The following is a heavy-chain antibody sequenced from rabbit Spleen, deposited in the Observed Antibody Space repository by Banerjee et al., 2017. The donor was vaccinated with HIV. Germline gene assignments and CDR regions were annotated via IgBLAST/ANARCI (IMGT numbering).Heavy chain of an antibody. CDR1: EFSFSNKYY. V-gene: IGHV1S40*01. CDR3: ARDTSTSFSTYGMDL. Sequence: QSLEESGGDMVKPGASLTLTCTASEFSFSNKYYICWVRQAPGKGLEWIACIYAGSSSNTYSATWAKGRFTISKTSSTTVTLQMTSLTAADTATYFCARDTSTSFSTYGMDLWGPGTLVTVS. D-gene: IGHD1-1*01. CDR2: IYAGSSSNT. J-gene: IGHJ6*01.